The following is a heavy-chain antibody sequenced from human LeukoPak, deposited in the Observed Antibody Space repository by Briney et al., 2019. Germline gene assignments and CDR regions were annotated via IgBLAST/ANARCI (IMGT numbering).Heavy chain of an antibody. CDR2: IYYSGST. D-gene: IGHD5-24*01. CDR3: ARGRTRISRDGHNFDY. Sequence: PSETLSLTCTVSGGSISSGGYYWSWIRQHPGKGLEWIGYIYYSGSTYYNPSLKSRVTISVDTSKNQFSLKLSSVTAADTAVYYCARGRTRISRDGHNFDYWGQGTLVTVSS. J-gene: IGHJ4*02. V-gene: IGHV4-31*03. CDR1: GGSISSGGYY.